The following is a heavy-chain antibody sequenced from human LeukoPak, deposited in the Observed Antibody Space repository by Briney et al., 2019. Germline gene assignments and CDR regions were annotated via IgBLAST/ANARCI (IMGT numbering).Heavy chain of an antibody. J-gene: IGHJ4*02. V-gene: IGHV3-11*04. CDR2: ISSDGNSK. CDR1: GFSFSGYF. CDR3: AGRRLYYFDY. Sequence: GGSLRLSCAASGFSFSGYFMTWVRKAPGKGLEWIAFISSDGNSKYYADSVRGRFTISRDNAKNSLYLQMNSLRAEDTAVYYCAGRRLYYFDYWGQGTLVTVSS.